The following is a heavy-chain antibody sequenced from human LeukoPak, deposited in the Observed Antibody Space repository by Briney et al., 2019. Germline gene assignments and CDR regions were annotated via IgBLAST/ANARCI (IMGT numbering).Heavy chain of an antibody. J-gene: IGHJ4*02. D-gene: IGHD4-17*01. Sequence: GGSLRLSCAASGLRFRNYGMHWVRQAPGKGLEWVAVIWYDGSNQYYVDSVKGRFTISRDNSKNTLYVQMNSLRAEDTAIYYCALVTTDRPFDYWGQGTLVTVSS. CDR1: GLRFRNYG. CDR2: IWYDGSNQ. CDR3: ALVTTDRPFDY. V-gene: IGHV3-33*01.